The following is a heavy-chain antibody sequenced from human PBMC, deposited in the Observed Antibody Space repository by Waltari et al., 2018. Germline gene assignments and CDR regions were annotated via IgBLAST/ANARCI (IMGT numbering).Heavy chain of an antibody. CDR3: AKNLRGGVVITAYYYYGMDV. CDR1: GFTFSSYG. D-gene: IGHD3-3*01. CDR2: ISYDGSNK. J-gene: IGHJ6*02. V-gene: IGHV3-30*18. Sequence: QVQLVESGGGVVQPGRSLRLSCAASGFTFSSYGMHWVRQAQGKGLEWVAVISYDGSNKYYADSVKGRFTISRDNSKNTLYLQMNSLRAEDTAVYYCAKNLRGGVVITAYYYYGMDVWGQGTTVTVSS.